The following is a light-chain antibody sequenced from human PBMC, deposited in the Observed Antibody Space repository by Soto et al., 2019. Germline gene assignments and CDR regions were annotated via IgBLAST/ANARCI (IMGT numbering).Light chain of an antibody. CDR1: QAISSY. V-gene: IGKV1-9*01. J-gene: IGKJ4*01. CDR2: AAS. CDR3: QQLKSYPLS. Sequence: DIQLTQSPSFLSASVGDRVTITCRTSQAISSYLAWYQQKPGKAPQLLISAASTLQSGVPSRFSGSGSGTEFTLTISSLQPEDFATYYCQQLKSYPLSCGGGTKVEI.